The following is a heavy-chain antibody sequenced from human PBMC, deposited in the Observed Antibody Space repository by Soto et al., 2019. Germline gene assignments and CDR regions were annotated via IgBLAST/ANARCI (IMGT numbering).Heavy chain of an antibody. CDR1: GVFLGSDADY. V-gene: IGHV4-30-4*01. Sequence: PXESMHLTCSVSGVFLGSDADYWRCIRQRPGKGLEWIGNIYPTGTTYYSPSLKSRVTLSLDTSKNQFSLRLNSVTAADTAIYFCARYRFSGTWSKFDYWGQGTLVTVSS. D-gene: IGHD6-13*01. J-gene: IGHJ4*02. CDR3: ARYRFSGTWSKFDY. CDR2: IYPTGTT.